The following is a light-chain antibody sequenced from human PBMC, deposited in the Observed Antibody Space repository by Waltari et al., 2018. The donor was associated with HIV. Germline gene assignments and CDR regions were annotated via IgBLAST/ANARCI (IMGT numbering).Light chain of an antibody. V-gene: IGLV10-54*04. J-gene: IGLJ3*02. CDR1: SHNVCNQG. CDR3: SAWDSGLTAWM. Sequence: QTGLTQPPSVSSALRQTATLTCPRNSHNVCNQGAAWLQQHQGHPPKLLSYRNNNRPSGISDRFSASRSGNTASLTITGLQPEDEAVYYCSAWDSGLTAWMFGGGTKLTVL. CDR2: RNN.